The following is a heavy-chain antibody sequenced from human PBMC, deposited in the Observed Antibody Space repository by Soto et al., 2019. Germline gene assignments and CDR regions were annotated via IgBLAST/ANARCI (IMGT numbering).Heavy chain of an antibody. CDR2: IYYSGST. CDR3: ARGDYYDFWSARGFDY. V-gene: IGHV4-31*03. D-gene: IGHD3-3*01. Sequence: SETLSLTCTVSGGSISSGGYYWSWIRQHPGKGLEWIGYIYYSGSTYYNPSLKSRVTISVDTSKNQFSLKLSSVTAADTAVYYCARGDYYDFWSARGFDYWGQGTLVTVSS. J-gene: IGHJ4*02. CDR1: GGSISSGGYY.